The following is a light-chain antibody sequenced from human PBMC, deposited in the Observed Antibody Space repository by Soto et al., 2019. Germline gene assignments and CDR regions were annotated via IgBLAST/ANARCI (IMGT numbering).Light chain of an antibody. CDR2: GAS. CDR1: QSVSSN. Sequence: EIVMTQSPATLSVSPGERATLSCRASQSVSSNLAWYQQKPGQAPRLLIYGASTRATGIPARFSGSGSGTEFTLTISSLQSEDFAVYYCQQYYSLSFTFGPGTKVDI. J-gene: IGKJ3*01. V-gene: IGKV3-15*01. CDR3: QQYYSLSFT.